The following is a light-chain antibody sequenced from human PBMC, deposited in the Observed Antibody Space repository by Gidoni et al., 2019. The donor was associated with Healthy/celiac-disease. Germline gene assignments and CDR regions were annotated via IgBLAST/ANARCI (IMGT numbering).Light chain of an antibody. J-gene: IGLJ3*02. CDR2: RNN. CDR3: AAWDDSLSGGV. CDR1: SSNIGSNS. Sequence: QSVLTQPPSASGTPGQRVTISCSGSSSNIGSNSVYWYQQLPGTAPKLLIYRNNQRPSGVPDRFSGYKSGTSASLAISGLRSEDEADYYCAAWDDSLSGGVFGGGTKLTVL. V-gene: IGLV1-47*01.